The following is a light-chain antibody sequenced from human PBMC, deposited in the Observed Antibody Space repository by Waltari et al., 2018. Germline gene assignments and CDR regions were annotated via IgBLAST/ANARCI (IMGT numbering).Light chain of an antibody. J-gene: IGLJ2*01. CDR1: KLETKY. CDR3: QAGDSASAVV. V-gene: IGLV3-1*01. Sequence: SDELTQPPSLSVSPGQTASIPRSGDKLETKYVSWYQQTPGHTPLLVIYQDSRRPSGIPQRFSGSNSGNTATLTVSGTQAMDEADYYCQAGDSASAVVFGGGTKLIVL. CDR2: QDS.